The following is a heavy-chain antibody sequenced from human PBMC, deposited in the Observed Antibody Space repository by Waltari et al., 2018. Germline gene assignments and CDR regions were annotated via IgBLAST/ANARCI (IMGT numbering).Heavy chain of an antibody. CDR2: RSYDGSNK. D-gene: IGHD2-15*01. CDR3: AREGVGLDY. V-gene: IGHV3-30-3*01. J-gene: IGHJ4*02. CDR1: GFTFSSYA. Sequence: QVQLVESGGGVVQPGRSLRLSCAASGFTFSSYAMHWVRQAPGKGLEWVAVRSYDGSNKYYADSVKGRFTISRDNSKNTLYLQMNSLRAEDTAVYYCAREGVGLDYWGQGTLVTVSS.